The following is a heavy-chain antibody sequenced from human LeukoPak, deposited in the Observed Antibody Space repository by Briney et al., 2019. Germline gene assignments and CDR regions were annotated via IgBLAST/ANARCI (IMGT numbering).Heavy chain of an antibody. CDR2: IYHTGST. CDR3: TRVTEWNDFDY. CDR1: GGSITGYY. J-gene: IGHJ4*02. D-gene: IGHD1-1*01. Sequence: DPSETLSLTCTVSGGSITGYYWSWIRQFPGKGLEWIGYIYHTGSTNYNPSLKSRVTLSVDTSKNQFSLILTSVTAAGTATYFCTRVTEWNDFDYWGQGTLVTVSS. V-gene: IGHV4-59*01.